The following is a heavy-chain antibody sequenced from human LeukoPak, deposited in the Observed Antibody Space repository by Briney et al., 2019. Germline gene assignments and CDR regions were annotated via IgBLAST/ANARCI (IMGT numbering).Heavy chain of an antibody. V-gene: IGHV3-30-3*01. J-gene: IGHJ3*02. D-gene: IGHD3-9*01. CDR1: GFTSSSYA. CDR2: ISYDGSNK. Sequence: PGGSLRLSCAASGFTSSSYAMHWVRQAPGKGLEWVAVISYDGSNKYYADSVKGRFTISRDNSKNTLYLQMNSLRAEDTAIYYCASLSGFADAFDIWGQGTMVTVSS. CDR3: ASLSGFADAFDI.